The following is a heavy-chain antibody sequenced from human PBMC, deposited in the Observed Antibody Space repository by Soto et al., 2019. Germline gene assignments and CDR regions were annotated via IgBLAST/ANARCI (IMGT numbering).Heavy chain of an antibody. J-gene: IGHJ6*02. CDR3: ARATHGIVVVPAAIQGYYYYGMDV. D-gene: IGHD2-2*01. Sequence: SVKVSCKASGGTFSSYAISWVRQAPGQGLEWMGGIIPIFGTANYAQKFQGRVTITADESTSTAYMELSSLRSEDTAVYYCARATHGIVVVPAAIQGYYYYGMDVWGQGTTVTVSS. V-gene: IGHV1-69*13. CDR1: GGTFSSYA. CDR2: IIPIFGTA.